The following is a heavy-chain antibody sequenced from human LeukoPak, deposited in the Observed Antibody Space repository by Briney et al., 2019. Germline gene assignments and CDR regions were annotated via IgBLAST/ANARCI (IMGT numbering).Heavy chain of an antibody. Sequence: SETLSLTCTVSGGSISSYYWSWIRKPPGKGLEWIGHMYYSGSTNYNPSLKSRVTISVDTSKNQFSLKVTSVTAADTAVYYCARFGYSYGSVFDYWGQGTLVTVSS. J-gene: IGHJ4*02. V-gene: IGHV4-59*08. D-gene: IGHD5-18*01. CDR2: MYYSGST. CDR3: ARFGYSYGSVFDY. CDR1: GGSISSYY.